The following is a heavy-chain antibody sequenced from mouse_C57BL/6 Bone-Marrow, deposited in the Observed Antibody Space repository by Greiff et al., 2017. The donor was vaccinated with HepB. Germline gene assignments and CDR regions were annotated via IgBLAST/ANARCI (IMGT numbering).Heavy chain of an antibody. V-gene: IGHV5-4*01. J-gene: IGHJ4*01. CDR1: GFTFSSYA. D-gene: IGHD1-1*01. Sequence: EVQLVESGGGLVKPGGSLKLSCAASGFTFSSYAMSWVRQTPEKRLEWVATISDGGSYTYYPDNVKGRFTISRDNAKNNLYLQMSHLKSEDTAMYYCARGIYYYGSHYYAMDYWGQGTSVTVSS. CDR2: ISDGGSYT. CDR3: ARGIYYYGSHYYAMDY.